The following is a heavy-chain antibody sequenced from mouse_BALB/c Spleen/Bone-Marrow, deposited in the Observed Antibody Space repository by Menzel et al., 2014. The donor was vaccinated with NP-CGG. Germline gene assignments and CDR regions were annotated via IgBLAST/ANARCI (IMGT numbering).Heavy chain of an antibody. J-gene: IGHJ2*01. V-gene: IGHV1S81*02. CDR2: INPSNGRT. CDR3: ARTYFDY. Sequence: QVQLQQSGAELVKPGASVKLSCKASGYTFTSYWMHWVKQRPGRGLEWIGEINPSNGRTNYNEKFKSKATLTVDKSSSSAYMQLGSLTSEDSAVYYCARTYFDYWGQGTTLTVSS. CDR1: GYTFTSYW.